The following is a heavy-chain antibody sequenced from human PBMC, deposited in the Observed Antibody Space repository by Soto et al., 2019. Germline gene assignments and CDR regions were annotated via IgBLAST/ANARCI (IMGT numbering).Heavy chain of an antibody. J-gene: IGHJ5*02. CDR2: ISAYNGDV. Sequence: QVQLAQSGVEVKKPGASVKVSCKASGYTFSSYGISWVRQAPGQGLEWMGWISAYNGDVNYAQNFQGRATMATHTSTSTAYMELRSLRSDATAIYYCARDGPLISSRSWLDPWGTGTLVTVSS. V-gene: IGHV1-18*04. D-gene: IGHD3-16*01. CDR3: ARDGPLISSRSWLDP. CDR1: GYTFSSYG.